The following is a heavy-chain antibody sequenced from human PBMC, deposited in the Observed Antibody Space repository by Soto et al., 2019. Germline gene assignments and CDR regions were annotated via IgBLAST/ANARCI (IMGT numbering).Heavy chain of an antibody. Sequence: GGSLRLSCAASGFTFSNYAMSWVRQAPGKGLQWVSSISGSDGSTYYADSVKGRFTISRDNSKNTLYLQMNSLRAEDTAVYYCAKREYYDSSGYYPLWGQGTLVTVSS. CDR1: GFTFSNYA. D-gene: IGHD3-22*01. CDR2: ISGSDGST. V-gene: IGHV3-23*01. CDR3: AKREYYDSSGYYPL. J-gene: IGHJ4*02.